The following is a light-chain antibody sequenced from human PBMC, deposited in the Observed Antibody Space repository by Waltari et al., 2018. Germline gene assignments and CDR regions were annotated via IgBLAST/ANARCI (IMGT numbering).Light chain of an antibody. J-gene: IGKJ2*01. Sequence: DIQMTQSPSSLSASKGDRVIITCRASQPISSYLNWYQQKPGKAPELLIYAASSFQIGVPSRFSGSGSGTDFTLTISSLQPEDFATYYCQQSYTIPYTFGQGTKLEIK. CDR1: QPISSY. CDR3: QQSYTIPYT. CDR2: AAS. V-gene: IGKV1-39*01.